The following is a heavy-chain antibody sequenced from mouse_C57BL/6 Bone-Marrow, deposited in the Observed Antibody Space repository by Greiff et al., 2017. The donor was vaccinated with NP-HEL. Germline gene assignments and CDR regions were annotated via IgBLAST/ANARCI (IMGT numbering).Heavy chain of an antibody. CDR2: ILPGSGST. CDR3: ARYSGYYGGTYYFDY. CDR1: GYTFTGYW. V-gene: IGHV1-9*01. Sequence: VQLQQSGAELMKPGASVKLSCKATGYTFTGYWIEWVKQRPGHGLEWIGEILPGSGSTNYNEKFKGKATFTAATSSNTAYMQLSSLTTEDSAIYYCARYSGYYGGTYYFDYWGQGTTLTVSS. D-gene: IGHD2-3*01. J-gene: IGHJ2*01.